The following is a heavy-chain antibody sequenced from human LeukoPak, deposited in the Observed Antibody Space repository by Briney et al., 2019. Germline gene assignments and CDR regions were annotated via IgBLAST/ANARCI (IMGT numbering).Heavy chain of an antibody. V-gene: IGHV1-46*01. CDR2: INPSGGST. J-gene: IGHJ5*02. CDR3: ARVNYDFWSGQSDGLNWFDP. Sequence: ASVKVSCKASGYTFTSYYMHWVRQAPGQGLEWMGIINPSGGSTSYAQKFQGRVTMTRDTSTSTVYMELSSLRSEDTAVYYCARVNYDFWSGQSDGLNWFDPWGQGTLVTVSS. D-gene: IGHD3-3*01. CDR1: GYTFTSYY.